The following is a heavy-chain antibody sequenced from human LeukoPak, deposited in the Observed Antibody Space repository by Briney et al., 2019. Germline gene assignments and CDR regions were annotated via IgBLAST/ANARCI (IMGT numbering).Heavy chain of an antibody. CDR3: AIMHGYYDGSGYWVQ. CDR1: GFTFSSYA. Sequence: GGSLRLSCAASGFTFSSYAMSWVRQAPGKGREWVSFISPSADRTSNADSVEGRFTISRDNPRNTLYLQMNSLRDEDTAVYYCAIMHGYYDGSGYWVQWGQGTLVTVSS. J-gene: IGHJ4*02. CDR2: ISPSADRT. V-gene: IGHV3-23*01. D-gene: IGHD3-22*01.